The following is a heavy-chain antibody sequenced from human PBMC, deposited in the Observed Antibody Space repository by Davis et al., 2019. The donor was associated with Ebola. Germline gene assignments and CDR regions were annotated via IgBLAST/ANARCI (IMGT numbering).Heavy chain of an antibody. CDR2: ISGRGTTI. D-gene: IGHD3-3*01. J-gene: IGHJ4*02. CDR1: GFTFNNYA. V-gene: IGHV3-23*01. Sequence: GESLKISCAASGFTFNNYAMSWVRQAPGKGLEWVSVISGRGTTIYYADSVKGRFTISRDNSKNTLYLQMNSLRAEDTAVYYCARDRESYDFWSGYFDYWGQGTLVTVSS. CDR3: ARDRESYDFWSGYFDY.